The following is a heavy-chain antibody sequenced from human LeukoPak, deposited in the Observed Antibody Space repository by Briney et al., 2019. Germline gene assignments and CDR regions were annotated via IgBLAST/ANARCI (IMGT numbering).Heavy chain of an antibody. V-gene: IGHV3-23*01. Sequence: PGGSLRLSCAASGFTFSSYAMTWVRQAPGKGLEWVSAIGGNGGSTYYADSVKGRFTISRHNSKNTLYLQMNSLRAEDTAVYYCARGAPYYDFWSGYYDYWGQGTLVTVSS. CDR2: IGGNGGST. CDR3: ARGAPYYDFWSGYYDY. D-gene: IGHD3-3*01. CDR1: GFTFSSYA. J-gene: IGHJ4*02.